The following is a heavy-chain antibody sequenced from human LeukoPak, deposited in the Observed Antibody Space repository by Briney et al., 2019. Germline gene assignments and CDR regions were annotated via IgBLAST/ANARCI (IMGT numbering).Heavy chain of an antibody. D-gene: IGHD3-22*01. V-gene: IGHV4-59*08. CDR1: GGSISNYY. Sequence: TLSLTCTVSGGSISNYYWSWIRQPPGKGREGIGWIYYSGNTNYNPSLKSRVTISVDTSKNQFSLKLTSVTAADTAVYYCARLSYDSSGYYNDYWGQGTLVTVSS. CDR3: ARLSYDSSGYYNDY. J-gene: IGHJ4*02. CDR2: IYYSGNT.